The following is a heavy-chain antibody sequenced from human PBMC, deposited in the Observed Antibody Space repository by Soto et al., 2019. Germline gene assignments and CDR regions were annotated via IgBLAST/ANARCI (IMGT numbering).Heavy chain of an antibody. J-gene: IGHJ1*01. D-gene: IGHD2-21*02. Sequence: SETLSLTCTVSGYSINGGYYWFWIRQPPGKGREWIGRIYHSGDTNYNPSLKSRVTMSADTSKNQFSLNLRSVTAADTAVYYCGRSDGGYWGQGTLVTVSS. CDR3: GRSDGGY. CDR2: IYHSGDT. V-gene: IGHV4-38-2*02. CDR1: GYSINGGYY.